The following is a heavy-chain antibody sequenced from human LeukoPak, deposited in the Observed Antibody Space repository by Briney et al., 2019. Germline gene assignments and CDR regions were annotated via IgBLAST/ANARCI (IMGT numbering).Heavy chain of an antibody. D-gene: IGHD3-3*01. Sequence: GGSLRLSCAASGFTFNSYWMNWVRQAPGKGLEWVSYISSSSSTIYYADSVKGRFTISRDNAKNSLYLQMDSLRDEDTAVYYCARSGFWSGYYHFDYWGQGTLVTVSS. CDR1: GFTFNSYW. J-gene: IGHJ4*02. V-gene: IGHV3-48*02. CDR2: ISSSSSTI. CDR3: ARSGFWSGYYHFDY.